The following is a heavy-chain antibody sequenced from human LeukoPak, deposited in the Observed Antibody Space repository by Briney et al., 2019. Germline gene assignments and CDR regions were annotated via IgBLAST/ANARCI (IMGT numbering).Heavy chain of an antibody. V-gene: IGHV4-59*11. CDR3: ARDYYDSRGEAFDI. CDR2: VFYSGTT. Sequence: SETLSLTCTVSGGSIGSHYWSWIRQPPGKGLEWIGYVFYSGTTSYNPSLKSRVTISVDTSKNQFSLKLSSVTAADTAVYYCARDYYDSRGEAFDIWGLGTMVTVSS. J-gene: IGHJ3*02. D-gene: IGHD3-22*01. CDR1: GGSIGSHY.